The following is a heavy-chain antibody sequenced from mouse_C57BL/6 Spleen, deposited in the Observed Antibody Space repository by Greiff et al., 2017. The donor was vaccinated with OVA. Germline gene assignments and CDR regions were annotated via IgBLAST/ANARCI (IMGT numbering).Heavy chain of an antibody. Sequence: VQLQQPGTELVKPGASVKLSCKASGYTFTSYWMHWVKQRPGQGLEWIGNINPSNGGTNYNEKFKSKATLTVDKSSSTAYMQLSSLTSEDSAVYYCARSRGSSYWYFDVWGTGTTVTLSS. CDR1: GYTFTSYW. D-gene: IGHD1-1*01. CDR2: INPSNGGT. V-gene: IGHV1-53*01. J-gene: IGHJ1*03. CDR3: ARSRGSSYWYFDV.